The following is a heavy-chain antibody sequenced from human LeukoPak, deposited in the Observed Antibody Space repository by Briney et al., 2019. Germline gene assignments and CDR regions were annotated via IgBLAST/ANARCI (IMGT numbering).Heavy chain of an antibody. D-gene: IGHD3-22*01. Sequence: GASVKVSCKASGYTFTGYYMHWVRQATGQGLEWMGWINPNSGGTNYAQKFQGRVNMTRDTSISTAYMELSRLRSDDTAVYYCARSPIYDSSGYSTSDAFDIWGQGTMVTVSS. CDR1: GYTFTGYY. CDR3: ARSPIYDSSGYSTSDAFDI. J-gene: IGHJ3*02. V-gene: IGHV1-2*02. CDR2: INPNSGGT.